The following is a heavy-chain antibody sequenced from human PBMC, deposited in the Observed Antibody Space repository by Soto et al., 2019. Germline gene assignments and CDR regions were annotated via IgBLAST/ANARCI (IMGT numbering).Heavy chain of an antibody. V-gene: IGHV1-69*13. Sequence: GASVKVSCKASGGTFSSYAISWVRQAPGQGLEWMGGIIPIFGTANYAQKFQGRVTITADESTSTAYMELSSLRSEDTAVYYCARAGAGTKAYYYYGMDVWGQGTTVTVSS. CDR3: ARAGAGTKAYYYYGMDV. CDR1: GGTFSSYA. CDR2: IIPIFGTA. D-gene: IGHD1-1*01. J-gene: IGHJ6*02.